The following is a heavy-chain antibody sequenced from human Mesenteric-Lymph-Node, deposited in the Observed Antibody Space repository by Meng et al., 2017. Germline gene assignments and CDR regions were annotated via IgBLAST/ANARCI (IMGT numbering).Heavy chain of an antibody. CDR3: AKASTVRGFDP. J-gene: IGHJ5*02. CDR1: GFTLSNYA. Sequence: EVQLLESGGGVGQPGGSLRLSCAASGFTLSNYAMSWVRQAPGKGLEWVSVITGSGGNTYYADSMKGRFTISRDNSKNTLYLQMNSLRAEDTAVYYCAKASTVRGFDPWGQGTLVTVSS. CDR2: ITGSGGNT. D-gene: IGHD3-10*02. V-gene: IGHV3-23*01.